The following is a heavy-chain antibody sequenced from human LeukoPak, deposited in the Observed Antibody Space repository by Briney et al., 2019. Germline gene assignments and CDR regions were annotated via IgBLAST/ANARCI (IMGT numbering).Heavy chain of an antibody. J-gene: IGHJ4*02. CDR3: GRHPGGSYDYFDY. CDR1: GGSISSVIYY. CDR2: ISYSGTT. Sequence: SETLSLTCTVSGGSISSVIYYWGWVRQPPGKGLEWIGSISYSGTTYYNPSLKSRVTISVDTSKNQFSLKLSSVTAADTAVYYCGRHPGGSYDYFDYWGQGTLVTVSS. D-gene: IGHD1-26*01. V-gene: IGHV4-39*01.